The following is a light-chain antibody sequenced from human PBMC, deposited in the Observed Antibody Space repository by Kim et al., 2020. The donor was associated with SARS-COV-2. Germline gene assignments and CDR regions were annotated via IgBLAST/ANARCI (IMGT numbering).Light chain of an antibody. CDR1: KWGDNY. Sequence: VSPGQTAPITCSGYKWGDNYVSWYQQMPGQSPVLVIYQDTKRPSGIPERFSGSNSGNTATLTISGTQAMDEAVYYCQAWDSRTAVVFGGGTKVTVL. J-gene: IGLJ2*01. CDR2: QDT. CDR3: QAWDSRTAVV. V-gene: IGLV3-1*01.